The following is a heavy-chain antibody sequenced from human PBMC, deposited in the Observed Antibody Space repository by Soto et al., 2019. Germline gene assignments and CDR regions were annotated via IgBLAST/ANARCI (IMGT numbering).Heavy chain of an antibody. J-gene: IGHJ5*02. Sequence: QVQLVQSGAEVKKPGSSVKVSCKASGGTFSSYTISWVRQAPGQGLEWMGRIIPILGIANYAQKFQGRVTITADKSTSKAYMELSSLRSEDTAVYYCARDLESNYGYWFDPWGQGTLVTVSS. CDR2: IIPILGIA. V-gene: IGHV1-69*08. D-gene: IGHD4-4*01. CDR3: ARDLESNYGYWFDP. CDR1: GGTFSSYT.